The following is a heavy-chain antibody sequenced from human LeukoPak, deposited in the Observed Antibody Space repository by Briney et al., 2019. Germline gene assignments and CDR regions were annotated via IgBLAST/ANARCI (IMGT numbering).Heavy chain of an antibody. CDR3: ARARYANAWYAFDI. V-gene: IGHV4-59*02. D-gene: IGHD2-2*01. Sequence: SETLSLTCTVSGGSVSSYYWSWIRRPPGRGLEWIAYLSHSGSSDSNPSLTSRVTTLVDTSKNQFSLKLTSVTAADTAVYYCARARYANAWYAFDIWGHGTVVTVSS. CDR1: GGSVSSYY. CDR2: LSHSGSS. J-gene: IGHJ3*02.